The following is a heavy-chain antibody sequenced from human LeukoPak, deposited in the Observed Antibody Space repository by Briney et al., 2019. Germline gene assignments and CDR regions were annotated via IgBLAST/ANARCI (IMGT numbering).Heavy chain of an antibody. CDR3: ARLYGSGRGDY. D-gene: IGHD6-19*01. Sequence: PSQTLSLTCTVSGGSISSGSYYWSWIRQPAGKGLEWIGRIYTSGSTNYNPSLKSRVTISVDTSKNQFSLKLSSVTAADTAVYYCARLYGSGRGDYWGQGTLVTVSS. V-gene: IGHV4-61*02. J-gene: IGHJ4*02. CDR2: IYTSGST. CDR1: GGSISSGSYY.